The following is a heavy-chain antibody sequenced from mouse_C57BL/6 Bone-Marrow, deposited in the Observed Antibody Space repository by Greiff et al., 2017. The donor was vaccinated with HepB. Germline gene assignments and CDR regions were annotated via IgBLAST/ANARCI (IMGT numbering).Heavy chain of an antibody. CDR2: IFPGSSDT. CDR3: TKEDCSNYDFDY. D-gene: IGHD2-5*01. Sequence: EVQLQQSGTVLVRPGASVKMSCKTSGYTFTSYWMHWVKQRPGQGLEWIGAIFPGSSDTSYNQKFKGKAKLTAATSTSTAYMELSSLTNEDSAVYYCTKEDCSNYDFDYWGQGTTLTVSS. CDR1: GYTFTSYW. V-gene: IGHV1-5*01. J-gene: IGHJ2*01.